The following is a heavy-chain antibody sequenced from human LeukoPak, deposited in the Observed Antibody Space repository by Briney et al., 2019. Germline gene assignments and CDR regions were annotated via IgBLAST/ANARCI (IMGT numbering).Heavy chain of an antibody. V-gene: IGHV3-33*01. CDR2: IWYDGSNK. CDR1: GFTFSSYG. J-gene: IGHJ4*02. CDR3: ATDGGRPKERIAAAGTPYFDY. Sequence: GGSLRLSYVASGFTFSSYGMHWVRQAPGKGLEWVAVIWYDGSNKYYADSVKGRFTISRDNSKNTLYLQMNSLRAEDTAVYYCATDGGRPKERIAAAGTPYFDYWGQGTLVTVSS. D-gene: IGHD6-13*01.